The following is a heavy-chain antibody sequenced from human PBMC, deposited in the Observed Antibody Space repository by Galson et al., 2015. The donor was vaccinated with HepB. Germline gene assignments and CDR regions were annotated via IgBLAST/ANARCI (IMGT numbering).Heavy chain of an antibody. CDR2: IYGDNST. D-gene: IGHD3-10*01. J-gene: IGHJ6*02. Sequence: SLRLSCAASGFTVSTNYMNWVRQAPGKGLEWVSVIYGDNSTYYADSVKGRFTISRDNSKNTLYLHMNSLRAEDMAVDYCSREGGGFGERGWRTEGGMDVWGQGTTVTVSS. V-gene: IGHV3-53*01. CDR1: GFTVSTNY. CDR3: SREGGGFGERGWRTEGGMDV.